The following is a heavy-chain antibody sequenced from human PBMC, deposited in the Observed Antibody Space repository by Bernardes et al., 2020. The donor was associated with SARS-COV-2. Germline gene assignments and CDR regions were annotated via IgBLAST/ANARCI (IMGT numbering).Heavy chain of an antibody. Sequence: ASVKVSCKASGYTFTANCMHWVRQAPGQGLDWMAWVNPNSGDTNYAQKFQGRVTATGDTSITTVYMELTSLTSDDTAVYYWAKGHCNWNYPRFDQWGQGTLVTVTS. CDR1: GYTFTANC. CDR3: AKGHCNWNYPRFDQ. V-gene: IGHV1-2*02. CDR2: VNPNSGDT. J-gene: IGHJ4*02. D-gene: IGHD1-7*01.